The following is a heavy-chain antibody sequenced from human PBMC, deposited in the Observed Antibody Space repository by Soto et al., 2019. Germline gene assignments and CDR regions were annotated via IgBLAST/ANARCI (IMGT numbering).Heavy chain of an antibody. CDR3: ARDLLGFGELVRFYYYYGMDV. CDR2: IYYSGST. CDR1: GGSISSGGYY. Sequence: SETLSLTCTVSGGSISSGGYYWSWIRQHPGKGLEWIGYIYYSGSTYYNPSLKSRVTISVDTSRNQFSLKLSSVTAADTAVYYCARDLLGFGELVRFYYYYGMDVWGQGTTVTVSS. D-gene: IGHD3-10*01. V-gene: IGHV4-31*03. J-gene: IGHJ6*02.